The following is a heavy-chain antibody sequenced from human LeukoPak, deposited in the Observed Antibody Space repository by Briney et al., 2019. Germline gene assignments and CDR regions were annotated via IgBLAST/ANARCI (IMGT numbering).Heavy chain of an antibody. V-gene: IGHV4-61*02. J-gene: IGHJ4*02. CDR2: IYTSGST. D-gene: IGHD3-22*01. CDR1: GGSISSGSYY. CDR3: ARVDYYDSSFPLKWYFNY. Sequence: SETLSLTCTVSGGSISSGSYYWSWIRQPAGKGLEWIGRIYTSGSTNYNPSLKSRVTISVDTSKNQFSLKLSSVTAADTAVYYCARVDYYDSSFPLKWYFNYWGQGTLVTVSS.